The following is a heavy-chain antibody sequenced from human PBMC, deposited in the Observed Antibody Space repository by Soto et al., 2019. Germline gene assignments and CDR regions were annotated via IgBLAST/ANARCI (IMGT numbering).Heavy chain of an antibody. V-gene: IGHV3-30*04. D-gene: IGHD2-15*01. CDR3: ARDQCFGGGRSCYYFDF. CDR1: GFTFTTYV. CDR2: ISNDGRGK. Sequence: QVQLVESGGGVVQPGGTLRLSCAASGFTFTTYVIHWVRQAPGKGLEWVAVISNDGRGKYYADSVKGRFTISRDNSKNTLYLQMNSLRSDDTAVYYCARDQCFGGGRSCYYFDFWGQGTLVTVSS. J-gene: IGHJ4*02.